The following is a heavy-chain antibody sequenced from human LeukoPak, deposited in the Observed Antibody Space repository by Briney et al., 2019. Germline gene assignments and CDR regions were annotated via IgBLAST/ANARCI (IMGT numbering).Heavy chain of an antibody. CDR1: GGSITISSYY. CDR2: INHSGST. J-gene: IGHJ4*02. D-gene: IGHD3-3*01. Sequence: PSETLSLTCTVSGGSITISSYYWSWIRQPPGKGLERIGEINHSGSTNYNPSLKSRVTISVDTSKNQFSLKLSSVTAADAAVYYCASAPTIYRPSDYWGQGTLVTVSS. V-gene: IGHV4-39*07. CDR3: ASAPTIYRPSDY.